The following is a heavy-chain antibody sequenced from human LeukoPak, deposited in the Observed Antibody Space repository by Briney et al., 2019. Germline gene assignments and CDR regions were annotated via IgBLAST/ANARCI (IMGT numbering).Heavy chain of an antibody. D-gene: IGHD6-25*01. V-gene: IGHV4-59*08. Sequence: PSETLSLTCTVSGVSISTYYWSWIRQPPGKGLEWIGYIDYSGSTKNPSLKSRVSISVDTSKNQFSLELSSVTAADTAVYLCARHGSAYSFDYWGQGTLVTVSS. CDR2: IDYSGST. J-gene: IGHJ4*02. CDR3: ARHGSAYSFDY. CDR1: GVSISTYY.